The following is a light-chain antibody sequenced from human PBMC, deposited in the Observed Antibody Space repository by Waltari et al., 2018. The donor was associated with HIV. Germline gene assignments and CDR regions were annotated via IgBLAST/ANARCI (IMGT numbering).Light chain of an antibody. Sequence: QSALTQPASVSGSPGPAVTISCTVTPNAVGPYNYVSWYQQHPGQAPKLMIYEVNIRPSGAAGCFSAAKAGKTASLTSAVLQTDDEAYYYCSSYTRSDTVVFGGGTKLTVL. V-gene: IGLV2-14*01. J-gene: IGLJ2*01. CDR2: EVN. CDR1: PNAVGPYNY. CDR3: SSYTRSDTVV.